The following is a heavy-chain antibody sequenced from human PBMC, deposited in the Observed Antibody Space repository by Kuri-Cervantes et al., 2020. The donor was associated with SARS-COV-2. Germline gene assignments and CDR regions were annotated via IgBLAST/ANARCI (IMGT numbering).Heavy chain of an antibody. Sequence: ASVKVSCKASGYTFSGGYYMYWVRQAPGQGLEWMGWINPNSGGTNYAQKFQGWVTMTRDTSISTAYMELSRLRSDDTAVYYCARSTPFRRLAVISQGGAFDIWGQGTMVTVSS. J-gene: IGHJ3*02. D-gene: IGHD3-22*01. CDR1: GYTFSGGYY. V-gene: IGHV1-2*04. CDR2: INPNSGGT. CDR3: ARSTPFRRLAVISQGGAFDI.